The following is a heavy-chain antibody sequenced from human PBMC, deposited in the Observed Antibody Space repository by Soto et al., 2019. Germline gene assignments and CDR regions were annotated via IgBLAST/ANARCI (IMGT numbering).Heavy chain of an antibody. J-gene: IGHJ5*01. Sequence: ASVKVSCKASGGTFSSYAISWVRQAPGQGLEWMGGIIPIFGTANYAQKFQGRVTITADTSNNQLSLQLNSVTPDDTAVYYCARLIGDSWLDSWGQGTLVTVS. CDR2: IIPIFGTA. CDR1: GGTFSSYA. D-gene: IGHD2-8*01. CDR3: ARLIGDSWLDS. V-gene: IGHV1-69*06.